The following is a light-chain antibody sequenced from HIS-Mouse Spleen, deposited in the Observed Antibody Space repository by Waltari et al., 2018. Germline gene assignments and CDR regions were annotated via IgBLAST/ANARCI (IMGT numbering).Light chain of an antibody. CDR3: QQVNSYPPT. CDR2: AAS. Sequence: DIQLTQSPSFLSASVGDRVTITCRASRGISSYLAWYQQKPGKAPKLLIYAASTLQGGVPSRFSGRGSGTEFTLTISSQQPEDVATDYCQQVNSYPPTFGQGTKVEIK. V-gene: IGKV1-9*01. CDR1: RGISSY. J-gene: IGKJ1*01.